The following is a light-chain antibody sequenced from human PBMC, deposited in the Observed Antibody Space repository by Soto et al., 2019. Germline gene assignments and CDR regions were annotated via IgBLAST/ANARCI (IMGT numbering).Light chain of an antibody. CDR1: QSVSSK. CDR3: QRYNSWLCT. J-gene: IGKJ1*01. Sequence: EIVMTQSPGTLSLSPGEGATLSCRASQSVSSKLACCQQKPGQAPRLLIYGASTRTPGIPARFSGSGSGTEFTLIIGDLQFEDSEVYYCQRYNSWLCTFGQGTKVEIK. CDR2: GAS. V-gene: IGKV3-15*01.